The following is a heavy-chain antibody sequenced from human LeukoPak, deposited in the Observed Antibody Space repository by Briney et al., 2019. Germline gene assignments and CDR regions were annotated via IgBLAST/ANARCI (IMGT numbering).Heavy chain of an antibody. CDR3: ARERDGYCGGDCYYYYGMDV. J-gene: IGHJ6*02. D-gene: IGHD2-21*02. Sequence: AGGSLRLSCTASGFAVSSNYINWVRQAPGKGLEWVSVIHSGGNTYYAHSVKDRFTISRDNSKNTVYLQMNSLRAEDTALYYCARERDGYCGGDCYYYYGMDVWGQGTTVTVSS. CDR2: IHSGGNT. CDR1: GFAVSSNY. V-gene: IGHV3-66*01.